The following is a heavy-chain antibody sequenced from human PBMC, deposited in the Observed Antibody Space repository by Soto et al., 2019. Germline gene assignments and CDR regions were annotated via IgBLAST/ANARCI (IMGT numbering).Heavy chain of an antibody. CDR3: ARKVLGYSSSWRYYYGMDV. CDR1: GGSISSGGYY. Sequence: PSETLSLTCTVSGGSISSGGYYWSWIRQHPGKGLEWIGYIYYSGSTYYNPSLKSRVTISVDTSKNQFSLKLSSVTAADTAVYYCARKVLGYSSSWRYYYGMDVWGQGTTVTVSS. V-gene: IGHV4-31*03. CDR2: IYYSGST. D-gene: IGHD6-13*01. J-gene: IGHJ6*02.